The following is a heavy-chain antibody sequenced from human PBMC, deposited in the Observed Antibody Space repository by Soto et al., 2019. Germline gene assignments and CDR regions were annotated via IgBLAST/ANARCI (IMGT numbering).Heavy chain of an antibody. V-gene: IGHV4-31*03. D-gene: IGHD4-17*01. CDR1: GGSISSGGYY. Sequence: QVQLQESGPGLVKPSQILSLTCTVSGGSISSGGYYWSWIRQHPGKGLEWIGYIHYSGSTYYNPSLKSRVTISVETFKNQYSLKLSSVTAADNAVYYCARECRDYCLGYWGQGTLVTVSS. J-gene: IGHJ4*02. CDR3: ARECRDYCLGY. CDR2: IHYSGST.